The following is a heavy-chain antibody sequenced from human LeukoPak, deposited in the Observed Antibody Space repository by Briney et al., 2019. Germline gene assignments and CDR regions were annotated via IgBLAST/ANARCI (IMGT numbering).Heavy chain of an antibody. Sequence: SETLSLTCSVSGYSFTSGHYWGWIRQPPGKGLEWIANIYNTGSAHYNPSLKSRVTISVDTSKNQFSLKLSSVTAADTAVYYCARYCTSTTCILRGFDYWGQGTLVTVSS. CDR2: IYNTGSA. D-gene: IGHD2-2*01. CDR3: ARYCTSTTCILRGFDY. J-gene: IGHJ4*02. V-gene: IGHV4-38-2*01. CDR1: GYSFTSGHY.